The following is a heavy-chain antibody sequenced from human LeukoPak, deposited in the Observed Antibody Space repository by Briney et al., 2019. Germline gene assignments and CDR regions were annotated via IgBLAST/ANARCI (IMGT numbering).Heavy chain of an antibody. J-gene: IGHJ4*02. CDR2: ISYDGSNK. D-gene: IGHD7-27*01. CDR1: GYTFSSSA. V-gene: IGHV3-30-3*01. CDR3: ARDLNWGDSSL. Sequence: GGSLRFSYAASGYTFSSSAMHWVRQAPGKGLEWVAVISYDGSNKYYADSVKGRFTISRDNSKNTLYLQMNSLRAEDTAVHYCARDLNWGDSSLWGQGTLVTVSS.